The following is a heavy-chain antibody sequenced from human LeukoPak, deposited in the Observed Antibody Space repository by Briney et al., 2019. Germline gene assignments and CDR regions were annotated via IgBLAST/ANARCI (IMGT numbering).Heavy chain of an antibody. CDR2: ISSSSSTI. Sequence: PGGSLRLSCAASGFTFSSYAMSWVRQAPGKGLEWVSYISSSSSTIYYADSVKGRFTISRDNAKNSLYLQMNSLRAEDTAVYYCAKEGGEMDYWGQGTLVTVSS. V-gene: IGHV3-48*01. J-gene: IGHJ4*02. CDR1: GFTFSSYA. CDR3: AKEGGEMDY. D-gene: IGHD3-10*01.